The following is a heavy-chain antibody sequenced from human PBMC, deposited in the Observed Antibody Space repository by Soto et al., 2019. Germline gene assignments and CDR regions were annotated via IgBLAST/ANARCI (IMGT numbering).Heavy chain of an antibody. CDR3: TSLGIVVVPAAIRYCSGGSCYGTEAFDI. Sequence: GGSLRLSCAASGFTFSSYSMNWVRQAPGKGLEWVSYISSSSSTIYYADSVKGRFTISRDNAKNSLYLQMNSLRAEDTAVYYCTSLGIVVVPAAIRYCSGGSCYGTEAFDIWGQGTMVTVSS. CDR2: ISSSSSTI. V-gene: IGHV3-48*01. D-gene: IGHD2-2*03. CDR1: GFTFSSYS. J-gene: IGHJ3*02.